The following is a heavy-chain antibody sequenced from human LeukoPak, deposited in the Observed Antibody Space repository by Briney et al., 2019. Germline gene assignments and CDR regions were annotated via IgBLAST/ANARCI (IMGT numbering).Heavy chain of an antibody. D-gene: IGHD6-6*01. CDR2: IIPIFGTA. CDR3: ARDGGIAARPYYYYMDV. J-gene: IGHJ6*03. V-gene: IGHV1-69*05. Sequence: ASVKVSCKASGGTFSSYAISWVRQAPGQGLEWMGGIIPIFGTANYAQKFQGRVTITTDESTSTAYMELSSLRSEDTAVYYCARDGGIAARPYYYYMDVWGKGTTVTVSS. CDR1: GGTFSSYA.